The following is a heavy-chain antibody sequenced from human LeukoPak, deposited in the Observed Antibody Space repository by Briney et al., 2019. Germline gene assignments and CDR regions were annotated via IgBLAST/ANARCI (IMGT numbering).Heavy chain of an antibody. D-gene: IGHD1-26*01. Sequence: GGSLRLSCAPSGFTFDDYGMSWVRQAPGKGLEWVSGINWSGGSTGYADSAKGRFTISRDNAKNSLYLQMNSLRAEDTALYYCARDLETRGSYSVDYWGQGTLVTVSS. CDR3: ARDLETRGSYSVDY. J-gene: IGHJ4*02. CDR2: INWSGGST. CDR1: GFTFDDYG. V-gene: IGHV3-20*04.